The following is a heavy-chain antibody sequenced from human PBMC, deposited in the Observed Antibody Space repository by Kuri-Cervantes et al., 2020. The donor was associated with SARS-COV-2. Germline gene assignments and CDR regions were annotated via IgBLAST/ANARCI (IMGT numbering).Heavy chain of an antibody. V-gene: IGHV3-74*01. CDR3: ARMYSGSYYEAPYFDS. Sequence: GGSLRLSCTASGFTVSGNYMTWVRQAPGKGLVWVSRINSDGSSTSYADSVKGRFTISRDNAKNSLYLLLNNLRAEDTAVYFCARMYSGSYYEAPYFDSWGQGTLVTVSS. CDR2: INSDGSST. J-gene: IGHJ4*02. D-gene: IGHD1-26*01. CDR1: GFTVSGNY.